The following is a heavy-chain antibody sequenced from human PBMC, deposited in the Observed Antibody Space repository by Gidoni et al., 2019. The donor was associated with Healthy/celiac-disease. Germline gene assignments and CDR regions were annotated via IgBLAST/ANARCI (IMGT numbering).Heavy chain of an antibody. CDR2: INPNSGGT. Sequence: QVQLVQSGAEVKKPGASVKFSCKASVYTFTGYYMHWVRQAPGQGLEWMGWINPNSGGTNYAQKFQGWVTMTRDTSISTAYMELSRLRSDDTAVYYCARAPAAAGEPLPDYWGQGTLVTVSS. J-gene: IGHJ4*02. CDR3: ARAPAAAGEPLPDY. V-gene: IGHV1-2*04. CDR1: VYTFTGYY. D-gene: IGHD6-13*01.